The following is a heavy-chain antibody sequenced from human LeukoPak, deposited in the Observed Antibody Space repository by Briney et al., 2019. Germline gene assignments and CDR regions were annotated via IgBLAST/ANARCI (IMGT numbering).Heavy chain of an antibody. CDR3: ARKAYCGGDCYGAFDI. CDR1: GGSISSSSYY. D-gene: IGHD2-21*02. J-gene: IGHJ3*02. Sequence: SETLSLTCTVSGGSISSSSYYWGWIRQPPGKGLEWIGSIYYSGSTYYNPSLKSRVTISVDTSKNQFSLKVSSVTAADTAVYYCARKAYCGGDCYGAFDIWGQGTMVTVSS. V-gene: IGHV4-39*07. CDR2: IYYSGST.